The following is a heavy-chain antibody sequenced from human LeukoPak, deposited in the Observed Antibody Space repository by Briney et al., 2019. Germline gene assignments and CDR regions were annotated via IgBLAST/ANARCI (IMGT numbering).Heavy chain of an antibody. D-gene: IGHD1-26*01. CDR2: IWSDGNNK. CDR1: GFTFSRYG. Sequence: PGRSLRLSCAASGFTFSRYGMHWVRQAPGKGLEWVAVIWSDGNNKYYADSVKGRFTISRDNSKNTLFLQMNSLRAEDTAVCYCARNREVGATFEYYFDYWGQGTLVTVSS. V-gene: IGHV3-33*01. J-gene: IGHJ4*02. CDR3: ARNREVGATFEYYFDY.